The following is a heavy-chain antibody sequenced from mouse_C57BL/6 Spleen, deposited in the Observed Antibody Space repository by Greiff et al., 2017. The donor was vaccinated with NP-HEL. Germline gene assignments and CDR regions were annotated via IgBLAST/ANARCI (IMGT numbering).Heavy chain of an antibody. CDR2: IDPNSGGT. D-gene: IGHD1-1*01. CDR1: GYTFTSYW. CDR3: ALIATVVAYYAMGC. V-gene: IGHV1-72*01. Sequence: VQLQQPGAELVKPGASVKLSCKASGYTFTSYWMHWVKQRPGRGLEWIGRIDPNSGGTKYNEKFKSKATLTVDKPSSTAYLQLSSLTSEDSAVYYCALIATVVAYYAMGCRGHGASVTVSS. J-gene: IGHJ4*01.